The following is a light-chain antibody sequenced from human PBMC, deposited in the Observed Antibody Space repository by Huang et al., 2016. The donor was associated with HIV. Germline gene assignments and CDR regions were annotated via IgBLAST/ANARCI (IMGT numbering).Light chain of an antibody. CDR2: VAS. CDR3: QQYNKWPPGYT. Sequence: EVVMTQSPATLSVSPGERATLSCRASQIVNSNLAGYQQKLGQAPRLLIYVASTRAIGIPARFSGSGSGTEFTRTISSLQSEDVAVYYCQQYNKWPPGYTFGQGTKLEIK. J-gene: IGKJ2*01. V-gene: IGKV3-15*01. CDR1: QIVNSN.